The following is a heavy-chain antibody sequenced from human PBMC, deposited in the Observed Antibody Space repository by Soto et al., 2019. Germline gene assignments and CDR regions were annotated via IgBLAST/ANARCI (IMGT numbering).Heavy chain of an antibody. D-gene: IGHD4-17*01. CDR3: AKVLTVNDSYWYGMDV. J-gene: IGHJ6*02. V-gene: IGHV3-23*01. CDR2: ISKSGDRT. Sequence: EVQLLESGGGLVQPGGSLRLSCAASGFSFSSYAMIWVRQAPGKGLEGISSISKSGDRTYYADSVKGRFTISRDNSKTALYMQMNSLRAEDTAVYYCAKVLTVNDSYWYGMDVWGQGTTVTVSS. CDR1: GFSFSSYA.